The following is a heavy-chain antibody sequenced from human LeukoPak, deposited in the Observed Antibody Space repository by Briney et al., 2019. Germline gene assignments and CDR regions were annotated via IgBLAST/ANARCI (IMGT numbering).Heavy chain of an antibody. CDR2: IKEDGSEI. D-gene: IGHD3-10*01. Sequence: PGGSLRLSCLTSGFTLSTNAMSWVRQAPGKGLEWVANIKEDGSEIYYVDSVKGRFTISRDNTKNSVYLQMNSLRAEDTAVYYCTRQLGGSGSHWGQGTLVTVSS. CDR1: GFTLSTNA. V-gene: IGHV3-7*01. J-gene: IGHJ4*02. CDR3: TRQLGGSGSH.